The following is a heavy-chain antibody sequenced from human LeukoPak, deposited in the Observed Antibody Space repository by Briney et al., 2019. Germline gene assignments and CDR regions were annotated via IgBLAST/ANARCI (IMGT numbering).Heavy chain of an antibody. CDR1: GFTFGDYA. V-gene: IGHV3-49*04. D-gene: IGHD3-22*01. Sequence: GGSLRLSCTASGFTFGDYAMSWVRQAPGKGVEWVGFIRSKPYGVTTEYAASVKGRFTISRDDSKSIAYLQINSLKSEDTGVYYCTRDGSYDSSGYRYFDYWGQGTLVTVSS. J-gene: IGHJ4*02. CDR2: IRSKPYGVTT. CDR3: TRDGSYDSSGYRYFDY.